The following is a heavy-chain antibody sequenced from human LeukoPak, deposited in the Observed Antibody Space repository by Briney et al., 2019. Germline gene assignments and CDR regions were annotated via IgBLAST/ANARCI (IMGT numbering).Heavy chain of an antibody. J-gene: IGHJ2*01. V-gene: IGHV1-46*02. Sequence: GASVKVSCKASGYTSDVYYINSVRQAAGQGLDWMGIFNPSGGNTNYAQRFQGRVTLTRDTSTTTAYMDLSGLRPEDTAVYYCARGRTVTNDFDLWGRGTLLTVSS. CDR2: FNPSGGNT. CDR3: ARGRTVTNDFDL. D-gene: IGHD4-17*01. CDR1: GYTSDVYY.